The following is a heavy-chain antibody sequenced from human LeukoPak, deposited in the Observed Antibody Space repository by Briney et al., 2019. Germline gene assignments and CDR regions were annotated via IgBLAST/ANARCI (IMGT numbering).Heavy chain of an antibody. CDR3: AKEAYYDGSGTNSYYFDY. CDR1: GFTFSSYA. V-gene: IGHV3-23*01. D-gene: IGHD3-22*01. Sequence: GGSLRLSCAASGFTFSSYAMSWVRQAPGKGLEWVSAISGSGDRTYYADSVKGRFTISRDNSKNTLYLQMNSLSAEDTAVYYCAKEAYYDGSGTNSYYFDYWGQGTLVTVSS. J-gene: IGHJ4*02. CDR2: ISGSGDRT.